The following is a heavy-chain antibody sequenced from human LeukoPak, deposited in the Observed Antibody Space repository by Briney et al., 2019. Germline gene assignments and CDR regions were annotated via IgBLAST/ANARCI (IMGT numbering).Heavy chain of an antibody. CDR3: ARSPSRRGPIAAAGSNWFDP. J-gene: IGHJ5*02. D-gene: IGHD6-13*01. CDR2: MNPNRGNT. CDR1: GYTFTSYD. Sequence: RASVTVSCKASGYTFTSYDINWVRQATGQGVEWMGWMNPNRGNTGYAQKFQGRVTMTRNTSISTAYMELSSLRSEDTAVYYCARSPSRRGPIAAAGSNWFDPWGQGTLVTVS. V-gene: IGHV1-8*01.